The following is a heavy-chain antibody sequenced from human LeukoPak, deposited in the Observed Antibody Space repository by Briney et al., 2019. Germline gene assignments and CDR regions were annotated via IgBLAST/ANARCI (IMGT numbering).Heavy chain of an antibody. J-gene: IGHJ6*02. CDR3: ASYLTSIPSGMDV. CDR1: GFTFGGSA. V-gene: IGHV3-23*01. D-gene: IGHD1-26*01. CDR2: IGGGGENT. Sequence: GGSLRLSCAASGFTFGGSAMSWVRQAPGKGLEWVSTIGGGGENTYYADSAKGRFTNSRDNSKNTVYLQMNSLRAEDTAVYYCASYLTSIPSGMDVWGQGATVTVSS.